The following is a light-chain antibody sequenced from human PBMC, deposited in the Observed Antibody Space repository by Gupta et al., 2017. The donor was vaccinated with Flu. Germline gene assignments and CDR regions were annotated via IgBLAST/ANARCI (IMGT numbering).Light chain of an antibody. J-gene: IGKJ2*01. CDR1: ESVNRNH. CDR3: HHYGTSPYT. Sequence: LAQSPGTLPLSPGESVTLACRAGESVNRNHLAWYQQKPGQAPRLLMYGTSNRAPGIPDRFSGGGSGTDFTLTINRLEPEDSAVFYCHHYGTSPYTFGQGTNLEIK. CDR2: GTS. V-gene: IGKV3-20*01.